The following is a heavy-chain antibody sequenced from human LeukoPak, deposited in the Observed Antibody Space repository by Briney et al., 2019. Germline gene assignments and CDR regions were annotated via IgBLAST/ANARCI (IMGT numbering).Heavy chain of an antibody. CDR1: GYTFTDYY. J-gene: IGHJ6*03. CDR2: VEPEDGET. Sequence: GASVKVSCKASGYTFTDYYMHWVQQAPGKGLEWMGRVEPEDGETIYAEKFQGRVTITADTSTDTAYMELSSLRSEDTAVYYCATRAHSSGSAGGYYYYYMDVWGKGTTVTVSS. V-gene: IGHV1-69-2*01. CDR3: ATRAHSSGSAGGYYYYYMDV. D-gene: IGHD6-19*01.